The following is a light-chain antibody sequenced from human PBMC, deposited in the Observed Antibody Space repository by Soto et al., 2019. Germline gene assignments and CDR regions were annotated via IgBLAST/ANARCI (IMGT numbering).Light chain of an antibody. J-gene: IGKJ5*01. Sequence: DIKITQSPSTLSASVGDRVTLTCRASQSISSYLNWYQQKPGKAPKLLIYAASSLQSRVPSRFSGSGSRTDFTLTISSLQPEDFATYYCQQSYSTPSFGQGTRLEIK. CDR1: QSISSY. CDR3: QQSYSTPS. CDR2: AAS. V-gene: IGKV1-39*01.